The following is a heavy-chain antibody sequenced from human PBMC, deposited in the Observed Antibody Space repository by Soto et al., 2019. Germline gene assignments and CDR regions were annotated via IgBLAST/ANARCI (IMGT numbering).Heavy chain of an antibody. J-gene: IGHJ6*02. D-gene: IGHD2-21*02. CDR2: INHSGST. CDR3: ARSCGGVCSVYYYYGMDV. Sequence: SETLSLTCAVYGGSFSGYYWSWIRQPPGKGLAWIGEINHSGSTNYNPSLKSRVTISVDTSKNQFSLKLSSVTAADTAVYYCARSCGGVCSVYYYYGMDVWGQGTTVTVSS. V-gene: IGHV4-34*01. CDR1: GGSFSGYY.